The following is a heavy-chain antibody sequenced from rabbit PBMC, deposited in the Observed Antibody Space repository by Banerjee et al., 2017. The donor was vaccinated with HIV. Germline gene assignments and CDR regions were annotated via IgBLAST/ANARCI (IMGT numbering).Heavy chain of an antibody. Sequence: QEQLEESGGDLVKPEGSLTLTCTASGFSFSSSYCIFWVRQAPGKGLEWIACIYDGSSGNTYYASWAKGRFSISKTSSTTVTLQMTSLTAADTATYFCARDDTNNGAYYFNLWGQGTLVTVS. D-gene: IGHD1-1*01. CDR1: GFSFSSSYC. CDR2: IYDGSSGNT. V-gene: IGHV1S45*01. CDR3: ARDDTNNGAYYFNL. J-gene: IGHJ4*01.